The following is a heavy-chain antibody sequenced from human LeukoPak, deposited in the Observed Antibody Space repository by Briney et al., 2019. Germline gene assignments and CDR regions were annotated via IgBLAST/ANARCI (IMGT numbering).Heavy chain of an antibody. CDR3: ALSGGSFFGVFDI. CDR2: IIPIFGTA. J-gene: IGHJ3*02. V-gene: IGHV1-69*01. Sequence: SVKVSCKASGGTFSSYAISWVRQAPGQGLEWMGGIIPIFGTANYAQKFQGRVTITADESTSTAYMELSSLRSEDTAVYYCALSGGSFFGVFDIWGQGTMVTVSS. D-gene: IGHD2-15*01. CDR1: GGTFSSYA.